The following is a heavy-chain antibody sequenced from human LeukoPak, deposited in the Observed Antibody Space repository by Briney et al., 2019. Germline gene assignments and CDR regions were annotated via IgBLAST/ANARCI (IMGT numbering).Heavy chain of an antibody. J-gene: IGHJ5*02. Sequence: PSETLSLTCTVSGGSISSHYWSWIRQPPGKGLEWIGYIYYSGSTNYNPSLKSRVTISVDTSKNQFSLKLSSVTAADTAVYYCARRGSSSWYFDWFDPWGQGTLVTLSS. D-gene: IGHD6-13*01. V-gene: IGHV4-59*11. CDR3: ARRGSSSWYFDWFDP. CDR1: GGSISSHY. CDR2: IYYSGST.